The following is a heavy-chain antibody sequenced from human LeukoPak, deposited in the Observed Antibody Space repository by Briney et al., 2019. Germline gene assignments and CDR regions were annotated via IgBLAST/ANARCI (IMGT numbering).Heavy chain of an antibody. CDR1: GFTFSSYG. Sequence: PGRSLRLSCAVSGFTFSSYGMHWVRQAPGKGLEWVAVIWYDGSNKYYADSVKGRFTISRDNSKNMLYLQMNSLRAEDTAVYYCARGSYSGYDEWFDYWGQRTLVTVSS. CDR3: ARGSYSGYDEWFDY. J-gene: IGHJ4*02. V-gene: IGHV3-33*01. D-gene: IGHD5-12*01. CDR2: IWYDGSNK.